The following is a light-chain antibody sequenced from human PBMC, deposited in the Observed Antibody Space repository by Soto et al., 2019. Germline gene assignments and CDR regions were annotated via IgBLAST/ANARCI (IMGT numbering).Light chain of an antibody. CDR1: ISDVGGHNY. J-gene: IGLJ3*02. Sequence: QSALTQPASVSGSPGQSSTISCTGTISDVGGHNYVSWYQQHPGKAPTLLIYEVRVRPSGVSIRFSGSKSANTASLTVSGLQSEDEGDYYCSSYTPTITLRVFGGGTHRPV. V-gene: IGLV2-14*01. CDR3: SSYTPTITLRV. CDR2: EVR.